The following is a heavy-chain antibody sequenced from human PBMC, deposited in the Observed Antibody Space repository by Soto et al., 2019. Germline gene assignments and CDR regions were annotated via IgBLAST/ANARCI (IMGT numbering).Heavy chain of an antibody. CDR2: ITSSGDKT. Sequence: EVQLLESGGDLVQPGGSLRLSCAASGFSLNNFAMAWVRQAPGKGLEWVSTITSSGDKTSYADSVKGRFIISRDNSKNMLYLQMNNLRVEDTALYYCARDCASTSCSVWRDWGQGTLVTVSS. J-gene: IGHJ4*02. D-gene: IGHD2-2*01. CDR1: GFSLNNFA. CDR3: ARDCASTSCSVWRD. V-gene: IGHV3-23*01.